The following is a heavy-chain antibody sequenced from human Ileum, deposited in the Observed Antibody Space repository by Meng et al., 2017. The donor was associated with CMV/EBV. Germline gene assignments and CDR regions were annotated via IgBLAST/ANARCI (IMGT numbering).Heavy chain of an antibody. J-gene: IGHJ4*02. CDR3: ARDDGGNSERGWTFDY. CDR2: ISSSSSYI. D-gene: IGHD4-23*01. Sequence: FNVSSYSMNWVRQAPGKGLEWVSCISSSSSYIYYADSVKGRFNISRDNAKNSLYLQMNSLRAEDTAVYYCARDDGGNSERGWTFDYWGQGTLVTVSS. CDR1: FNVSSYS. V-gene: IGHV3-21*01.